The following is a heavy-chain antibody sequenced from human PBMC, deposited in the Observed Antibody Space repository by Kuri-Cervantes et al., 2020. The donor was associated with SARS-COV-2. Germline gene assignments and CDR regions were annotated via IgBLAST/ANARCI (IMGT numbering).Heavy chain of an antibody. CDR1: GGSISSYY. CDR2: INWNGGST. D-gene: IGHD6-13*01. J-gene: IGHJ6*02. V-gene: IGHV3-20*04. CDR3: AKDMGQAAGYYYYGMDV. Sequence: ETLSLTCTVSGGSISSYYWSWIRQPPGKGLEWVSGINWNGGSTGYADSVKGRFTISRDNAKNSLYLQMNSLRAEDTAVYYCAKDMGQAAGYYYYGMDVWGQGTTVTVSS.